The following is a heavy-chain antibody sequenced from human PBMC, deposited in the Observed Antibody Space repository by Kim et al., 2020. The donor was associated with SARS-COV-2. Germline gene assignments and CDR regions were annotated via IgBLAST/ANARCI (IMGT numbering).Heavy chain of an antibody. CDR2: IRNSGENT. CDR3: ARRGREDYMDV. V-gene: IGHV3-23*01. Sequence: GGSLRLSCAPSGFTFSSFGMSWVRQAPGKGLEWVSAIRNSGENTYHADSMKGRFTTSRDNSKNTLYLQMNRLRAEDTATYYCARRGREDYMDVWGKGTTVTVSS. J-gene: IGHJ6*03. D-gene: IGHD3-16*01. CDR1: GFTFSSFG.